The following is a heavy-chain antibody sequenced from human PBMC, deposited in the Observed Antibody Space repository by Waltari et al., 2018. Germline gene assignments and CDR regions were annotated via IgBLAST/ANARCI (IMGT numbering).Heavy chain of an antibody. D-gene: IGHD1-1*01. CDR2: IRGPAHET. CDR3: ANYGQLPSNGDY. V-gene: IGHV3-23*01. J-gene: IGHJ4*02. Sequence: EVRLLESGGALVQPGGSLRLSCAASGFPFGNYYMIWVSQAPGRGLEWVSTIRGPAHETVYADSVKGRFTISRDNSKTTLYLQMNSLRVEDTAMYYCANYGQLPSNGDYWGQGTLVTVSS. CDR1: GFPFGNYY.